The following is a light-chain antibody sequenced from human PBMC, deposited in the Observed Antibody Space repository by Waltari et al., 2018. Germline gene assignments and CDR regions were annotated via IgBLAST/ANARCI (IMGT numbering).Light chain of an antibody. Sequence: QSALIQPPSVSGSPGQSVAIYCTGTSSDIGSYNFVSCYQQFPCTAPKLCIYVVTNRPSGVPDLFSGSKSGYTASLAISALQPEDEDDYYCSSYTTSSTVIFGGGTKLTVL. CDR1: SSDIGSYNF. CDR3: SSYTTSSTVI. J-gene: IGLJ2*01. CDR2: VVT. V-gene: IGLV2-18*02.